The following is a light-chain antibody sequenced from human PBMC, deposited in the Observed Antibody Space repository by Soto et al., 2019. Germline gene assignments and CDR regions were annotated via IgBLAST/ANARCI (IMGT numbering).Light chain of an antibody. CDR2: DAS. Sequence: DIQMTQSPSTLSASVGDRVTITCRASQSISSWLAWYQQKPGKGPKLLIYDASSLESGVPARFSGSGSGTEFTLTISRLQPDDFATYYCQQYNSYSLAFGQGTKVDIK. J-gene: IGKJ1*01. V-gene: IGKV1-5*01. CDR3: QQYNSYSLA. CDR1: QSISSW.